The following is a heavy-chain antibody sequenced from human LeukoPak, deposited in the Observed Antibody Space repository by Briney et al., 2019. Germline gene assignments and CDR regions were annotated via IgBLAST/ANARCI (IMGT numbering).Heavy chain of an antibody. D-gene: IGHD3-9*01. J-gene: IGHJ4*02. V-gene: IGHV4-59*01. CDR2: IYYSGST. CDR1: GGSISSYY. CDR3: ARAGDILTGYWVDY. Sequence: SETLSLTCTVSGGSISSYYWSWIRQPPGKGLEWIGYIYYSGSTNYNPSLKSRVTISVDTSKNQFSLKLSSVTAADTAVYYCARAGDILTGYWVDYWGQGTLVTVSS.